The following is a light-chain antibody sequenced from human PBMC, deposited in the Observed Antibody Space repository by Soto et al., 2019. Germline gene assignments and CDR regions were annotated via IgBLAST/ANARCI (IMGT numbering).Light chain of an antibody. CDR2: DAS. CDR1: QSVNSSY. CDR3: QQFSSYPLT. V-gene: IGKV3-20*01. J-gene: IGKJ4*01. Sequence: IVLTQSPGTLSLSLGDRATLSCRASQSVNSSYLAWYQQKPGQAPRLLIYDASSRATGIPDRFSGGGSGTDFTLTISRLEPEDFAVYYCQQFSSYPLTFGGGTKVEIK.